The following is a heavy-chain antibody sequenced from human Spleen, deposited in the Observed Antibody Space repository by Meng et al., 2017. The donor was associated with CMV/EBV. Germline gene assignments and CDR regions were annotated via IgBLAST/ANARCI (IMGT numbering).Heavy chain of an antibody. Sequence: GESLKISCAASGFTLSSYEMNWVRQAPGKGLEWVSYISSSGSTIYYADSVKGRFTISRDNAKTSLYLQMNSLRAEDTAVNYCARWDVVPAATYYYYGMDVWGQGTTVTVSS. J-gene: IGHJ6*02. D-gene: IGHD2-2*01. CDR2: ISSSGSTI. CDR1: GFTLSSYE. V-gene: IGHV3-48*03. CDR3: ARWDVVPAATYYYYGMDV.